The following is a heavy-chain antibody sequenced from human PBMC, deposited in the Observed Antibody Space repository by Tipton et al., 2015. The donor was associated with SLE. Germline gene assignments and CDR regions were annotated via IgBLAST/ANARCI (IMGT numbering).Heavy chain of an antibody. Sequence: SLRLSCAASGFTFSSYAMSWVRQAPGKGLEWVSVIYSGGSSTYYADSVKGRFTISNDNSNNTLYLQRNSLRAEDTAVYYCAKLAQGYSSSSYYYYYMDVWGKGTTVTISS. CDR2: IYSGGSST. CDR3: AKLAQGYSSSSYYYYYMDV. J-gene: IGHJ6*03. V-gene: IGHV3-23*03. CDR1: GFTFSSYA. D-gene: IGHD6-13*01.